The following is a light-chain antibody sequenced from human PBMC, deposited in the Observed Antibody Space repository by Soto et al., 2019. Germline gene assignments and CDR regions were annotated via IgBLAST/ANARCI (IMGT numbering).Light chain of an antibody. CDR1: GIDVGDSDF. V-gene: IGLV2-11*01. Sequence: QAVLTQPRSVSGSPGQSVTISCTGTGIDVGDSDFVSWYQQHPGKAPKLMIYVVTKRPSGVPDRFSGSKSGNTASLTISGLQDEDEADYYCSSFAATHTYIFGTGTKV. J-gene: IGLJ1*01. CDR2: VVT. CDR3: SSFAATHTYI.